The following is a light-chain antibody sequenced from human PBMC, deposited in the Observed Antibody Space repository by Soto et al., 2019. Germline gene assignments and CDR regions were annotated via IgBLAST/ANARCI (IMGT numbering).Light chain of an antibody. CDR2: AAS. V-gene: IGKV1-39*01. Sequence: DRVTITCRASQSISTYLNWYQQKPGKAPNLLIFAASTLQSGVPSRFSGSGSGTDFTLTIRSLQPEDFATYYCQQSYTAPLTFGGGTKVDI. J-gene: IGKJ4*01. CDR3: QQSYTAPLT. CDR1: QSISTY.